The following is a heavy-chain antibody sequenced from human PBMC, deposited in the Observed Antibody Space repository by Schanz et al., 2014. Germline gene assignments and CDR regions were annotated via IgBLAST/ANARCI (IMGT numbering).Heavy chain of an antibody. Sequence: GPEVKEPGASVKVSCEASRYTFNTYGLNWVRQAPGQGLEWMGWMNPNSGDTGYPRKFQDRVTMTRNTSISTAYMELNSLTSEDTAVYYCARVSMEFERGKSCYYDMDVWGRGTTVTVSS. CDR3: ARVSMEFERGKSCYYDMDV. J-gene: IGHJ6*03. CDR1: RYTFNTYG. D-gene: IGHD3-10*01. CDR2: MNPNSGDT. V-gene: IGHV1-8*02.